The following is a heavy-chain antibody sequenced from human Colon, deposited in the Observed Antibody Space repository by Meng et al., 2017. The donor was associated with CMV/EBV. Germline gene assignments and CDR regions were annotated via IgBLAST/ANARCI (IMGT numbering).Heavy chain of an antibody. CDR2: ISVYHGDT. CDR3: ARNYCSSVDCNLGDGLNM. D-gene: IGHD3-22*01. J-gene: IGHJ3*02. Sequence: SVKVACKAFGYRFTSYGIDWVRQAPGQGLEWMGWISVYHGDTAYAHKFQDRVTMTTDTSTGTAYMELRRLTSDDTADYYCARNYCSSVDCNLGDGLNMWGQGTRVTVSS. CDR1: GYRFTSYG. V-gene: IGHV1-18*01.